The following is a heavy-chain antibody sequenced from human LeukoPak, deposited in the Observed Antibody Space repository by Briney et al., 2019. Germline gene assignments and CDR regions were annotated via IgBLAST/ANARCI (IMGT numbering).Heavy chain of an antibody. CDR2: ITSDSSYV. V-gene: IGHV3-21*04. CDR3: AKDAGRHYYYYMDV. J-gene: IGHJ6*03. Sequence: GGSLRLSCAASGFTFSSYNMNWVRQAPGKGLEWVSSITSDSSYVFYADSVKGRFTISRDNAENSLYLQMNSLRAEDTALYYCAKDAGRHYYYYMDVWGKGTTVTISS. CDR1: GFTFSSYN.